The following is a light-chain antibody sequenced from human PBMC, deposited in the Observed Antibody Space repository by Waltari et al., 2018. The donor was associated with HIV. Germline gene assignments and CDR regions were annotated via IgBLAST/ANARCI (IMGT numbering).Light chain of an antibody. V-gene: IGLV2-14*03. Sequence: QSALTQPASVSGSPGQSITISCTGTSGDVGGYNFVSWYQKHPGKAPKLIIYNVNSRPSAVSIRFSGSRSANTASLTISGLQAEDEADYFCSSYTSSGPRYVLFGGGTRLTVL. J-gene: IGLJ2*01. CDR2: NVN. CDR1: SGDVGGYNF. CDR3: SSYTSSGPRYVL.